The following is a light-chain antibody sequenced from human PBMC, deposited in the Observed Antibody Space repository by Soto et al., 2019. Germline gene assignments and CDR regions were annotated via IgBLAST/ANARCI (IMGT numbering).Light chain of an antibody. CDR1: QDVSSY. J-gene: IGKJ4*01. V-gene: IGKV1-9*01. CDR3: QQLNSYPLT. Sequence: DIQLTQSPSFLSASVGDRVTITCRATQDVSSYLAWYQQKPGKAPKLLIYAVSTLQGGVPSRFSGSGSGTEFTLTVSSLQPEDFGTYYCQQLNSYPLTFGGGTKVEIK. CDR2: AVS.